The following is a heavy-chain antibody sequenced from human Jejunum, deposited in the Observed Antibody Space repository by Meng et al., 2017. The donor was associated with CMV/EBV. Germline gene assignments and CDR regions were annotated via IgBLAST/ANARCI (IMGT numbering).Heavy chain of an antibody. CDR2: IYYGVST. D-gene: IGHD1-26*01. V-gene: IGHV4-30-4*01. CDR1: GGSISSGDYC. CDR3: ARGQRSYSGSYPEWFDP. J-gene: IGHJ5*02. Sequence: GQLSELVPRMLNPSQTRSFTSTVSGGSISSGDYCWSSTRQPPGKGLEWIGCIYYGVSTYYNPSLKGRVTISVDTSKNQFSLNLSSVTAADTAVYYCARGQRSYSGSYPEWFDPWGEGTLVTVSS.